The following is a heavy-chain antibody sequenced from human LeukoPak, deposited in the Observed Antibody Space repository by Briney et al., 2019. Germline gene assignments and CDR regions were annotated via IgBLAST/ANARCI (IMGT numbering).Heavy chain of an antibody. V-gene: IGHV3-7*01. D-gene: IGHD2/OR15-2a*01. CDR3: SRLLSNYNYYYMDV. Sequence: GGSLRLSCAASVFTFSSYRMSWVRQARGKGREWVANIKQDGSEEYYVDSVKGRFTISRDNAKNTLYLQMNSLTAEDTAVYYCSRLLSNYNYYYMDVWGKGTTVTVSS. CDR1: VFTFSSYR. CDR2: IKQDGSEE. J-gene: IGHJ6*03.